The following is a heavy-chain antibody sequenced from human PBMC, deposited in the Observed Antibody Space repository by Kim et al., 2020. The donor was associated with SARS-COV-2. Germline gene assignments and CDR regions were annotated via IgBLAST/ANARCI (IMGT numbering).Heavy chain of an antibody. J-gene: IGHJ3*02. CDR3: ARGELRYFDWLLYDAFDI. D-gene: IGHD3-9*01. CDR1: GGTFSSYA. CDR2: IIPIFGTA. V-gene: IGHV1-69*13. Sequence: SVKVSCKASGGTFSSYAISWVRQAPGQGLEWMGGIIPIFGTANYAQKFQGRVTITADESTSTAYMELSSLRSEDTAVYYCARGELRYFDWLLYDAFDIWGQGTMVTVSS.